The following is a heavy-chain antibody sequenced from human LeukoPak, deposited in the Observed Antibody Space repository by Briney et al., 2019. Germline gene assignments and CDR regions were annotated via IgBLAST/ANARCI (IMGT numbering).Heavy chain of an antibody. CDR1: GYTFTGYY. J-gene: IGHJ4*02. V-gene: IGHV1-2*02. CDR3: ARERIAVAGIPSLGY. D-gene: IGHD6-19*01. CDR2: INPNSGGT. Sequence: ASVKVSCKASGYTFTGYYMHWVRQAPGQGLEWMGWINPNSGGTNYAQKFQGRVTMTRDTSISTAYVELSRLRSDDTAVYYCARERIAVAGIPSLGYWGQGTLVTVSS.